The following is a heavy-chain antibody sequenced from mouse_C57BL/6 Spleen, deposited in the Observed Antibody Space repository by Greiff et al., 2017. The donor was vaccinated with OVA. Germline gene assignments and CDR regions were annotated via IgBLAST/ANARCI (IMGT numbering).Heavy chain of an antibody. CDR2: IDPETGGT. CDR3: TRGYYGSRDWYFDV. V-gene: IGHV1-15*01. CDR1: GYTFTDYE. Sequence: QVQLQQSGAELVRPGASVTLSCKASGYTFTDYEMHWVKQTPVHGLEWIGAIDPETGGTAYNQKVKGKAILTADTSSSTAYMELRSLTSEDSAVYYCTRGYYGSRDWYFDVWGTGTTVTVSS. J-gene: IGHJ1*03. D-gene: IGHD1-1*01.